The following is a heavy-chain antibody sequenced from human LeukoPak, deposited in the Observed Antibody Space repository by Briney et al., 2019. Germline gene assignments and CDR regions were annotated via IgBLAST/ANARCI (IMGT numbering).Heavy chain of an antibody. CDR3: ARGRGSYYGLYDY. CDR2: IKQDGSEK. D-gene: IGHD1-26*01. J-gene: IGHJ4*02. CDR1: GFTFSSYW. V-gene: IGHV3-7*01. Sequence: PGGSLRHSCTPYGFTFSSYWMSWVRQAPRKGLEWVANIKQDGSEKYYVDSVKGRFAIFRDNAKNSLYLQMNSLRAEDTAVYYCARGRGSYYGLYDYWGQGTLVTVSS.